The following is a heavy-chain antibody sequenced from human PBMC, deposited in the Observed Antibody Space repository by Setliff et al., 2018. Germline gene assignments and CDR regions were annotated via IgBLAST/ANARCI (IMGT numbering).Heavy chain of an antibody. CDR2: IYSSGST. V-gene: IGHV4-30-4*08. CDR3: ARDITYCTSSGCHDRAFDI. D-gene: IGHD2-2*01. Sequence: PSETLSLTCTVSGGSISSGDYYWSWIRQPPGKGLEWIGYIYSSGSTYYNPSLKSRVSISVDTSKNQFSLKLSSVTAADTAVYYCARDITYCTSSGCHDRAFDIWGQGTVVTVSS. CDR1: GGSISSGDYY. J-gene: IGHJ3*02.